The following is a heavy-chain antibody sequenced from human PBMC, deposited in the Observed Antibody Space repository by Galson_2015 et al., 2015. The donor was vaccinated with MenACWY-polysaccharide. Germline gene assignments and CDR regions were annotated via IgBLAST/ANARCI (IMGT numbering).Heavy chain of an antibody. CDR1: GGAFSDYG. V-gene: IGHV1-69*04. D-gene: IGHD2-15*01. CDR2: IIPMAGRT. J-gene: IGHJ5*02. Sequence: SVKVSCKASGGAFSDYGYYWVRQARGQGLEWMGRIIPMAGRTNYAQRVQGRVTITMDTSTRTAYMELSSLKSEDTAVYYCARVQCDGGICYFGLWGQGTLVTVSS. CDR3: ARVQCDGGICYFGL.